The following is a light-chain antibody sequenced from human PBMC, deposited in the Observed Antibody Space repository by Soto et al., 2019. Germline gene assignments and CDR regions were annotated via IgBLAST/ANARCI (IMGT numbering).Light chain of an antibody. Sequence: AIQLTQSPPSLSASVGDRVTITCRASQSISSYLNWYQQKPGKAPKLLIYAASSLQSGVPSRFSGSGSGTDFTLTISSLQPEDFATYYCLQDYNYPPTFGQGTKVDIK. J-gene: IGKJ1*01. CDR1: QSISSY. CDR3: LQDYNYPPT. V-gene: IGKV1-6*01. CDR2: AAS.